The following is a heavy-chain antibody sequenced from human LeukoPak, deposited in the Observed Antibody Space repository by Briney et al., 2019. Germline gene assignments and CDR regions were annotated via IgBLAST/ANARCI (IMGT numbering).Heavy chain of an antibody. J-gene: IGHJ4*02. CDR2: ISSNGGST. D-gene: IGHD5-18*01. CDR1: GFTFSSYA. Sequence: RGSLRLSCAASGFTFSSYAMHWVRQAPGKGLEYVSAISSNGGSTYYANSVKGRFTISRDNSKNTLYLQMGSLRAEDMAVYYCARGMGYSYGDYWGQGTLVTVSS. CDR3: ARGMGYSYGDY. V-gene: IGHV3-64*01.